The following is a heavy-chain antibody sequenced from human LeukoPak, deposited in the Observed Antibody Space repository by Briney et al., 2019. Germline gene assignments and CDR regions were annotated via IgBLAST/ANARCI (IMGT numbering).Heavy chain of an antibody. CDR3: AKGCYYDSSGSLLDAFDI. D-gene: IGHD3-22*01. CDR2: ISGSGGGT. CDR1: GFTFSSYA. V-gene: IGHV3-23*01. Sequence: PTGGSLRLSCAASGFTFSSYAMSWVRQAPGKGLEWVSAISGSGGGTFYADSVKGRFTISRDNSKNTLYLKMNSLREEDTAVYYCAKGCYYDSSGSLLDAFDIWGQGTMVTVSS. J-gene: IGHJ3*02.